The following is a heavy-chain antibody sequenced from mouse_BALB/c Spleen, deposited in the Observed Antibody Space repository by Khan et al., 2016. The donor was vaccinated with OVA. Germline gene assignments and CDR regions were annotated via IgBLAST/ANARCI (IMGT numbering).Heavy chain of an antibody. CDR2: ISSGGSYT. CDR1: GFTFSSYG. CDR3: ARQPGYYEGSAMDY. D-gene: IGHD2-3*01. J-gene: IGHJ4*01. Sequence: EVQLVESGGDLVKPGGSLKLSCAASGFTFSSYGMSWVRQTPDKRLEWVATISSGGSYTYYPDSLKGRFINSRDNAKNTLNLQMSSLKSEDTAMYYCARQPGYYEGSAMDYWGQGTSVTVSS. V-gene: IGHV5-6*01.